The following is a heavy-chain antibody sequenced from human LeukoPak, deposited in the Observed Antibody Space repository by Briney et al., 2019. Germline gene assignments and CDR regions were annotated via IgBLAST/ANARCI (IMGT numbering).Heavy chain of an antibody. Sequence: ASVKVSCKASGYTLTDNHLYWVRQAPGQGLEWMGRINPNSGGTNYAQKFQGKVTMTRDTSISTAYMELSRLRSDDRAVYYCARGYCSGGSCYSVENWFDPWGQGTLVTVSS. D-gene: IGHD2-15*01. CDR3: ARGYCSGGSCYSVENWFDP. J-gene: IGHJ5*02. V-gene: IGHV1-2*06. CDR2: INPNSGGT. CDR1: GYTLTDNH.